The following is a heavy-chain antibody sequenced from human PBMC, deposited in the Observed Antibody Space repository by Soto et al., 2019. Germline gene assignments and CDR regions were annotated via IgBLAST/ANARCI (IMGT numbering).Heavy chain of an antibody. V-gene: IGHV3-48*01. Sequence: GGFLRLSCAASGFTFSSFHMNWVRQAPGRGLEWVAYITSSSDTIYYSDSVKGRFTISRDNGKNSLFLQMNSLRAEDTAVYYCAKSTFAAIAAAGTYYFDYWGQGTLVPVSS. J-gene: IGHJ4*02. CDR1: GFTFSSFH. CDR2: ITSSSDTI. D-gene: IGHD6-13*01. CDR3: AKSTFAAIAAAGTYYFDY.